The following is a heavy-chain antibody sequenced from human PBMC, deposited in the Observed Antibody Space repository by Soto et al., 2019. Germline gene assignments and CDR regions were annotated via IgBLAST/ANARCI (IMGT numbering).Heavy chain of an antibody. CDR3: ARDHRTVRRPGNWFDP. CDR2: IIPIFGTA. Sequence: GASVKVSCKASGGTFSSYAISWVRQAPGQGLEWMGGIIPIFGTANYAQKFQGRVTITADESTSTAYMELSSLRSEDTAVYYCARDHRTVRRPGNWFDPWGQGTLVTVSS. V-gene: IGHV1-69*13. CDR1: GGTFSSYA. D-gene: IGHD4-17*01. J-gene: IGHJ5*02.